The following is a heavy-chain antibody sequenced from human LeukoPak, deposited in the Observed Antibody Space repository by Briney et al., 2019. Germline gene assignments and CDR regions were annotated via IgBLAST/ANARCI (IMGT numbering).Heavy chain of an antibody. Sequence: QSGGSLRLSCATSGFTIGKSDMAWVRQAPGKGLEWVAVISYDGSNKYYADSVKGRFTISRDNSKNTLYLQMNSLRAEDTAVYYCAKDSGVVGFDYWGQGTLVTVSS. J-gene: IGHJ4*02. CDR2: ISYDGSNK. CDR3: AKDSGVVGFDY. D-gene: IGHD2-15*01. CDR1: GFTIGKSD. V-gene: IGHV3-30*18.